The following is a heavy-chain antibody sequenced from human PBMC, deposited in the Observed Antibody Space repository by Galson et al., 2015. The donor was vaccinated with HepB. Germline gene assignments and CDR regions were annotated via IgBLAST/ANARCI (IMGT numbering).Heavy chain of an antibody. Sequence: PALGKPTQTLTLTCTFSGVSLSTSGMCVSWIRQPPGKALEWLSLIDLDYDKYYSTSLKTRITISKDTSKNQVVLTITNMDTVDTATYYCARIISPSGSSSKGFDPWGQGTLVTVSS. J-gene: IGHJ5*02. V-gene: IGHV2-70*01. CDR3: ARIISPSGSSSKGFDP. CDR2: IDLDYDK. CDR1: GVSLSTSGMC. D-gene: IGHD1-26*01.